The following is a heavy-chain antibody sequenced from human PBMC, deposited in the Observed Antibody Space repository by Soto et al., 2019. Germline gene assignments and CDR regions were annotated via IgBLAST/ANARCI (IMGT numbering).Heavy chain of an antibody. D-gene: IGHD4-17*01. J-gene: IGHJ4*02. V-gene: IGHV3-7*01. CDR3: ARDHFRVTTEYSYFDY. CDR1: TFIFSTYW. Sequence: GGSLRLSCAAPTFIFSTYWMTWVRQAPGKGLEWVANIKRDGGETHYADSVKGRFTISRDNAKNSLYLQMNSLRAEDTAVYYCARDHFRVTTEYSYFDYWGQGTLVTVSS. CDR2: IKRDGGET.